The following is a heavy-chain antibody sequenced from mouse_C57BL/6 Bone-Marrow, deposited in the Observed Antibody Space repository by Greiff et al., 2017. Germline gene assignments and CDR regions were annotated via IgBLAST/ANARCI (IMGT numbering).Heavy chain of an antibody. CDR1: GYTFTDYY. V-gene: IGHV1-19*01. J-gene: IGHJ2*01. D-gene: IGHD1-1*01. CDR3: ARLDYYGYYFDY. CDR2: INPYNGGT. Sequence: EVKLQQSGPVLVKPGASVKMSCKASGYTFTDYYMNWVKQSHGKSLEWIGVINPYNGGTSYNQKFKGKATLTVDKSSSTAYMELNSLTSEDSAVYYCARLDYYGYYFDYWGQGTTLTVSS.